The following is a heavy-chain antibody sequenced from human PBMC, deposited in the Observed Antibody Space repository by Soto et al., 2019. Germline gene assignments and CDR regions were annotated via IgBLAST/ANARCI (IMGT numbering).Heavy chain of an antibody. CDR1: GYAISSGFY. Sequence: SETLSLTCDVSGYAISSGFYWAWIRQPPGKRLEWIGNIYHTGTTYYNPSLKSRVTMSVDTAKNEFSRRLSSVTAADTAVFYCARVRTLGMSGSPGDSWGQGTLVTVSS. CDR2: IYHTGTT. CDR3: ARVRTLGMSGSPGDS. V-gene: IGHV4-38-2*01. D-gene: IGHD3-10*01. J-gene: IGHJ4*02.